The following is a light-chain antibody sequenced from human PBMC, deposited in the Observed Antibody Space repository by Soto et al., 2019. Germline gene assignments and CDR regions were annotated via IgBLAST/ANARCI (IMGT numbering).Light chain of an antibody. Sequence: IVMTQSPATLSVSPGEGATLSCRASQSISSKLAWYQQKPGQSPRLLIYSASTRATGVPARFSGSGSGTEFTPTISLLQSEGLAVYYCQHYNDWRWTFGQGTKVEIK. CDR1: QSISSK. CDR2: SAS. CDR3: QHYNDWRWT. V-gene: IGKV3-15*01. J-gene: IGKJ1*01.